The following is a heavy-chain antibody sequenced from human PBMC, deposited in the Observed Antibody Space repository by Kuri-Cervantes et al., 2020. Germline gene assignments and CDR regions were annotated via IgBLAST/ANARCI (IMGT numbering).Heavy chain of an antibody. D-gene: IGHD3-22*01. Sequence: ESLKISCTVSGGSISSYYWSWIRQPPGKGLEWIGYIYYSGSTNYNPSLKSRVTISVDTSKNQFSLKLSSVTAADTAVYYCARQNDSSGYYALAIWGQGTMVTVSS. J-gene: IGHJ3*02. CDR2: IYYSGST. V-gene: IGHV4-59*08. CDR3: ARQNDSSGYYALAI. CDR1: GGSISSYY.